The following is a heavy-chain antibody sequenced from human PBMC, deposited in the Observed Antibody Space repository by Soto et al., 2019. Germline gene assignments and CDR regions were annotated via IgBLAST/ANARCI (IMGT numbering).Heavy chain of an antibody. CDR2: ISSSSGST. Sequence: EVQLLEAGGGLVQPGGSLRLSCAASGFTFSTYAMAWVRQAPGKGLEWVSSISSSSGSTFYADSVKGRVTISRDNSENTLSLQMNSLRAEDTAVYYCAKQPLTVPLSFDYWGQGTLVTVSS. J-gene: IGHJ4*02. CDR1: GFTFSTYA. V-gene: IGHV3-23*01. CDR3: AKQPLTVPLSFDY. D-gene: IGHD6-6*01.